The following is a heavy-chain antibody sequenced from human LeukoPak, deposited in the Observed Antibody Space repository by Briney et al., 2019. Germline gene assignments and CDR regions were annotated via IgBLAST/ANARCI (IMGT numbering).Heavy chain of an antibody. J-gene: IGHJ4*02. CDR1: GFTFSSYE. V-gene: IGHV3-48*03. Sequence: GGSLRLSCAASGFTFSSYEMNWVRQAPGKGLEWVSYISSSATTIYYADSVKGRFSISRDNAKNSLYLQMNSLRAEDTAVYYCARDNGENYHTAFDYWGQGTLVTVSS. CDR2: ISSSATTI. CDR3: ARDNGENYHTAFDY. D-gene: IGHD2-8*01.